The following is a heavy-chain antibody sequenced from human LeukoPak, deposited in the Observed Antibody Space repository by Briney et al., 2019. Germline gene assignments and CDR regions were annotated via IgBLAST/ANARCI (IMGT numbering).Heavy chain of an antibody. CDR2: INPNSGGT. V-gene: IGHV1-2*02. D-gene: IGHD3-10*01. CDR1: GYTFTGYY. CDR3: ARDRRGVLLWFGETYDAFDI. J-gene: IGHJ3*02. Sequence: ASVKVSCKASGYTFTGYYMHWVRQAPGQGLEWMGWINPNSGGTNYAQKFQGRVTMTRDTSISTAYMERSRLRSDDTAVYYCARDRRGVLLWFGETYDAFDIWGQGTMVTVSS.